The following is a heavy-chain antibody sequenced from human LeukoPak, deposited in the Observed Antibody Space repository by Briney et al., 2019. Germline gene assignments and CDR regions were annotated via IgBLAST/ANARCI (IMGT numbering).Heavy chain of an antibody. CDR1: GFTFSSYA. CDR2: ISGSGGST. CDR3: ANIGNYDSSGYYYVDY. J-gene: IGHJ4*02. V-gene: IGHV3-23*01. Sequence: GGSLRLSCAASGFTFSSYAMSCVRQAPGKGLQWVSAISGSGGSTYYADSVKGRLTITRDNSKNTLYLQMNSLRAEDTAVYYCANIGNYDSSGYYYVDYWGQGTLVTVSS. D-gene: IGHD3-22*01.